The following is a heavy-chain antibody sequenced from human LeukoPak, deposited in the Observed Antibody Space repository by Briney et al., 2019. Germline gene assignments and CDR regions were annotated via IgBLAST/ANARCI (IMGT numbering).Heavy chain of an antibody. CDR1: GGSISSYY. Sequence: SETLSLTCTVSGGSISSYYWSWIRQPPGKGLEWIGYISHSGSTYYNPSLKSRLTISVDTSKNQFFLKLSSVTAADTAVYYCARAFYPGYYSYMAVWGKGTTVTVSS. J-gene: IGHJ6*03. CDR2: ISHSGST. D-gene: IGHD3-3*02. V-gene: IGHV4-59*01. CDR3: ARAFYPGYYSYMAV.